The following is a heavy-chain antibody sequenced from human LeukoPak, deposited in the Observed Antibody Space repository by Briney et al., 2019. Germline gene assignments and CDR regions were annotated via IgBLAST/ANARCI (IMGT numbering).Heavy chain of an antibody. CDR3: AKADTGSSWVNWFDP. D-gene: IGHD6-13*01. V-gene: IGHV3-23*01. J-gene: IGHJ5*02. CDR2: ISGSGGST. CDR1: GFTFSSYG. Sequence: TGGSLRLSCAASGFTFSSYGMHWVRQAPGKGLEWVSAISGSGGSTYYADSVKGRFTISRDNSKNTLYLQMNSLRAEDTAVYYCAKADTGSSWVNWFDPWGQGTLVTVSS.